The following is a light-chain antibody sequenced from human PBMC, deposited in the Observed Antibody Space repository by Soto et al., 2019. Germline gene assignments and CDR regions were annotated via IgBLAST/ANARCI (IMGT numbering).Light chain of an antibody. Sequence: EIGWTQPPGTLSLAPGERATLSCRASQSVSSSYLAWYQQKPGQAPRLLIYGASTRATGIPDRFSGSGSGTEFTLTIGSLQSEDFAVYYCQQYNNWPPITSGQGTRREIK. V-gene: IGKV3D-15*01. CDR2: GAS. CDR3: QQYNNWPPIT. CDR1: QSVSSSY. J-gene: IGKJ5*01.